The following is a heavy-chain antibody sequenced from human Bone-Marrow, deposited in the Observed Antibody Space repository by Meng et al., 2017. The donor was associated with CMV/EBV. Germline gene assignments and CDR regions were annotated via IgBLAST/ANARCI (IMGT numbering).Heavy chain of an antibody. CDR1: GFTFSSYG. CDR3: AKDMALHDAFDI. D-gene: IGHD3-10*01. CDR2: IRYDGSNK. Sequence: GGSLRLSCAASGFTFSSYGMHWVRQAPGKGLEWVAFIRYDGSNKYYADSVKGRFTISRDNSKNTLYLQMNGLRAEDTAVYYCAKDMALHDAFDIWGQGTMVTVSS. J-gene: IGHJ3*02. V-gene: IGHV3-30*02.